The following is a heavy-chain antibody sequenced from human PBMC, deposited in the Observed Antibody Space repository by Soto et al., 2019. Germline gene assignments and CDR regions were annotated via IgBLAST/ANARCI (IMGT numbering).Heavy chain of an antibody. J-gene: IGHJ5*02. CDR1: VCSFSNYG. V-gene: IGHV1-18*01. D-gene: IGHD2-2*01. CDR3: ARVVPGAEAWFGP. Sequence: ASVKVSCKTSVCSFSNYGITWVRQAPGQPLEWLGWISLYSDGTNYAQKFQGRVSMTTDTSTTTAYMELRSLRSDDTAVYYCARVVPGAEAWFGPWGQGTLVTV. CDR2: ISLYSDGT.